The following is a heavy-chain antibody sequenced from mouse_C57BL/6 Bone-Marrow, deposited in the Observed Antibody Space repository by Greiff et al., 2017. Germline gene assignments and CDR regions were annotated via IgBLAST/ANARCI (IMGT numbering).Heavy chain of an antibody. Sequence: QVQLQQSGAELVKPGASVKISCKASGYAFSSYWMNWVKQRPGKGLEWIGQIYPGDGDTNYNGKFKGKATLTADKSSSTAYMQLSSLTSEDSAVYFCARWGARSYNYDAMDYWGQGTSVTVSS. V-gene: IGHV1-80*01. CDR3: ARWGARSYNYDAMDY. D-gene: IGHD1-1*01. CDR2: IYPGDGDT. CDR1: GYAFSSYW. J-gene: IGHJ4*01.